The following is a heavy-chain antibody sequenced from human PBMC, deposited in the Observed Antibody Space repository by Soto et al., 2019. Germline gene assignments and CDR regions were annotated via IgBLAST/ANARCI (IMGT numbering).Heavy chain of an antibody. D-gene: IGHD6-13*01. J-gene: IGHJ6*03. CDR1: GYTFTSYA. Sequence: AASVKVSCKASGYTFTSYAMHWVRQAPGQRREWMGWINAGNGNTKYSQKFQGRVTITRDTSASTAYMELSSLRSEGTAVYYCARVGIAAAGTFSYYYYMDVWGKGTTVTVSS. CDR2: INAGNGNT. V-gene: IGHV1-3*01. CDR3: ARVGIAAAGTFSYYYYMDV.